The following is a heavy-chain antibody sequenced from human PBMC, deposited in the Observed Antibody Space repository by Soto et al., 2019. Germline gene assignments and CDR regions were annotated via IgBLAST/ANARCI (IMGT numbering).Heavy chain of an antibody. CDR1: YGSISSYY. CDR2: IYYSGST. D-gene: IGHD3-10*01. J-gene: IGHJ3*02. Sequence: SEALSLTCAFSYGSISSYYLSLIRQTPFKLLEWIWYIYYSGSTNYNPSLKSRVTISVDTSKNQFSLKLSSVTAADTAVYYCARVTTMVRGPPEADAFDIWGQGTMVTVSS. CDR3: ARVTTMVRGPPEADAFDI. V-gene: IGHV4-59*01.